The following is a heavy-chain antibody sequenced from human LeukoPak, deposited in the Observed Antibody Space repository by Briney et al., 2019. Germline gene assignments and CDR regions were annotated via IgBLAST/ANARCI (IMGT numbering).Heavy chain of an antibody. J-gene: IGHJ4*02. CDR3: ARGHYDVLASSYKWTPDY. CDR2: IKSGGDYK. V-gene: IGHV3-21*01. CDR1: GFTFNTFN. Sequence: GGSLRLSCAASGFTFNTFNMNWFRQAPGKGLEWLSSIKSGGDYKDYAASVKGRFTTSRDNAKNSLSLQLNSLRVEDTAIYYCARGHYDVLASSYKWTPDYWGQGTLVTVSS. D-gene: IGHD3-9*01.